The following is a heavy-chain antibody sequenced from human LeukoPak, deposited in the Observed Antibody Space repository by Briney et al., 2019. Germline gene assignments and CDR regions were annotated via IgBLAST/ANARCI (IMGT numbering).Heavy chain of an antibody. CDR1: GFTFSSYG. J-gene: IGHJ4*02. Sequence: GGSLRLSCAASGFTFSSYGMSWVRQAPGKGLEWVSAISGSGGSTYYADSVKGRFTISRDNSKNTVYLQMNSQRAEDTAVYYCAKVPTWNDGGYWGQGTLVTVSS. CDR3: AKVPTWNDGGY. V-gene: IGHV3-23*01. D-gene: IGHD1-1*01. CDR2: ISGSGGST.